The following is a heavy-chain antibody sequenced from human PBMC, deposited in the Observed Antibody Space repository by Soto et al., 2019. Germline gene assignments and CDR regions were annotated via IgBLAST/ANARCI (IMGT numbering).Heavy chain of an antibody. D-gene: IGHD5-18*01. J-gene: IGHJ6*02. CDR3: ARDPGFGFGYSYAFAMDV. CDR2: ISGYNGNT. Sequence: QVQLVQSGAEVKKPGASVKVSCKASGYTFSNYGISWVRQGPGQGLEWMGWISGYNGNTHYEEKVQDRINITPHTSTSTTYLELRSLRSHDTAVYFCARDPGFGFGYSYAFAMDVWGQGTTVTVSS. CDR1: GYTFSNYG. V-gene: IGHV1-18*01.